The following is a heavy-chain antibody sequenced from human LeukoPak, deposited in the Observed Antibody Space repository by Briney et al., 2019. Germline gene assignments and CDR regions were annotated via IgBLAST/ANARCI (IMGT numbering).Heavy chain of an antibody. V-gene: IGHV2-70*01. CDR1: GFSLSTSGMC. J-gene: IGHJ4*02. Sequence: SGPTLVHPTPALTLTCTFSGFSLSTSGMCVSWIRQPPVKALEWLALIDWDDDKYYSTSLKTRLTISKDTSKNQVVLTMTNMDPVDTATYYCARTTYYYDSSGYSTLFDYWGRGTLVTVSS. CDR2: IDWDDDK. D-gene: IGHD3-22*01. CDR3: ARTTYYYDSSGYSTLFDY.